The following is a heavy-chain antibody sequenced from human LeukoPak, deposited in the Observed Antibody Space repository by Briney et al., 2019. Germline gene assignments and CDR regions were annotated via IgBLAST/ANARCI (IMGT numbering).Heavy chain of an antibody. CDR1: GFTFSSYA. CDR3: AREGRSSTSCYWNYYYYGMDV. Sequence: PGGSLRLSCAASGFTFSSYAMHWVRQAPGKGLEWVAVISYDGSNNYYADSVKGRFTISRDNSKNTLYLQMNSLRAEDTAVYYCAREGRSSTSCYWNYYYYGMDVWGQGTTVTVSS. J-gene: IGHJ6*02. D-gene: IGHD2-2*01. CDR2: ISYDGSNN. V-gene: IGHV3-30-3*01.